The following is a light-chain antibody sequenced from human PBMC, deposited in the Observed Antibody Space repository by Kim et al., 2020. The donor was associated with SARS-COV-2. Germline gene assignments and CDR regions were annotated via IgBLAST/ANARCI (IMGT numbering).Light chain of an antibody. V-gene: IGLV4-69*01. J-gene: IGLJ3*02. CDR2: LNSDGSH. CDR3: QTWGTGIQV. Sequence: QPVLTQSPSASASLGASVKLTCTLSSGHSSYAIAWHQQQPEKGPRYLMKLNSDGSHTKGDGIPDRFSGSSSGAERYLTISSLQSDDESEYYCQTWGTGIQVFGGGTKVTVL. CDR1: SGHSSYA.